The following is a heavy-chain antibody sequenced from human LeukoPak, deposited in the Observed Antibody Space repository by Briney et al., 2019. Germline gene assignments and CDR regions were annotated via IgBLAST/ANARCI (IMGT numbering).Heavy chain of an antibody. V-gene: IGHV3-30*04. CDR2: ISYDGSNK. D-gene: IGHD3-3*01. CDR3: XXXXKXDFWXGYHIDN. J-gene: IGHJ4*02. Sequence: GRSLRLSCEVSGFTFSSNAMHWVREAPGKGLEWVAVISYDGSNKNFADSVKGRFTVSRDNSKHTLYLHMNSLRSDDTAMYYXXXXXKXDFWXGYHIDNWGQGTLVTVSS. CDR1: GFTFSSNA.